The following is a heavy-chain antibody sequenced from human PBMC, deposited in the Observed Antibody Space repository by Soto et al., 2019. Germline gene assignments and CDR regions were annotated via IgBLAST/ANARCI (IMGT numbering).Heavy chain of an antibody. CDR1: GGTFSSYA. J-gene: IGHJ6*02. Sequence: RXSVKVSCKASGGTFSSYAISWVRQAPVQGLEWMGGIIPIFGTANYAQKFQGRVTITADKSTSTAYMELSRLRSEDTAVYYCARDEVAARHHYYYGMDVWGQGTTVTVSS. CDR3: ARDEVAARHHYYYGMDV. CDR2: IIPIFGTA. V-gene: IGHV1-69*06. D-gene: IGHD6-6*01.